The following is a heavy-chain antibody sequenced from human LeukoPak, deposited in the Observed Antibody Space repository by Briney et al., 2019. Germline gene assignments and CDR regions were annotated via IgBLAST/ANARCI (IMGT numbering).Heavy chain of an antibody. Sequence: SVKVSCKASGGTFSSYAISWVRQAPGQGLEWMGGIIPIFGTANYAQKFQGRVTITTDESTSTAYMELSSLRSEDTAVCYCAREYDSSGSPFDYWGQGTLVTVSS. CDR3: AREYDSSGSPFDY. D-gene: IGHD3-22*01. CDR2: IIPIFGTA. J-gene: IGHJ4*02. CDR1: GGTFSSYA. V-gene: IGHV1-69*05.